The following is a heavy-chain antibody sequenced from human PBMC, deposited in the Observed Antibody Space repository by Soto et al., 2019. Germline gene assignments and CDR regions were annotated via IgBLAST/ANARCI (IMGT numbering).Heavy chain of an antibody. V-gene: IGHV3-33*01. CDR3: ARGRVFNSLARRTGYYFDY. D-gene: IGHD3-16*02. J-gene: IGHJ4*02. Sequence: PGGSLRLSCAASGFTFSSYGMHWVRQAPGKGLEWVAVIWYVGSNKYYADSVKGRFTISRDNSKNTLYLQMNSLRAEDTAVYYCARGRVFNSLARRTGYYFDYWGQGTLVTVSS. CDR1: GFTFSSYG. CDR2: IWYVGSNK.